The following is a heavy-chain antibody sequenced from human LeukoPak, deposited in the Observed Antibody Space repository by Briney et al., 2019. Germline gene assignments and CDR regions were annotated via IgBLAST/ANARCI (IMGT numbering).Heavy chain of an antibody. CDR3: ARHSGGSYVFAFDI. CDR1: GGSISSSSYY. D-gene: IGHD2-15*01. J-gene: IGHJ3*02. V-gene: IGHV4-39*01. CDR2: IYYSGST. Sequence: YPSETLSLTCTVSGGSISSSSYYWGWLRQPPGKGLEWIGSIYYSGSTYYNPSLKSRVTISIDTSKNQFSLKLSSVTAPDTAVYYCARHSGGSYVFAFDIWGQGTMFTVSS.